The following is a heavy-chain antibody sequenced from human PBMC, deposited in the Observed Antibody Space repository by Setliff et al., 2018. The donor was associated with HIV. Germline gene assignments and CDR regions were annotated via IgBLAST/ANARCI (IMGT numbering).Heavy chain of an antibody. CDR3: ARDPYYYDSSGYGPRAFDI. CDR2: ISSSSSYI. D-gene: IGHD3-22*01. Sequence: GGSLRLSCAASGFTFSSYSMNWVRQAPGKWLEWVSSISSSSSYIFYADSVKGRFTISRDNAKNSLYLQMNSLRAGDTAVYYCARDPYYYDSSGYGPRAFDIWGQGTMVTVSS. J-gene: IGHJ3*02. CDR1: GFTFSSYS. V-gene: IGHV3-21*01.